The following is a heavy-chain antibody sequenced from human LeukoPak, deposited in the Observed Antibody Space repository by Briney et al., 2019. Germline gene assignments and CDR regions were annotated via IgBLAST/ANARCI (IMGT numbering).Heavy chain of an antibody. CDR2: IKQDGGER. Sequence: TGGSLRLSCTASGFTFSSSWMSWLCQAPGKGQDWVANIKQDGGERYYVDSVKGRFTISRDNAKNSLYLQMNSLRAEDTAVYYCARYCGGDCYTPHDAFDIWGPGTLVTVSS. CDR3: ARYCGGDCYTPHDAFDI. D-gene: IGHD2-21*02. V-gene: IGHV3-7*05. J-gene: IGHJ3*02. CDR1: GFTFSSSW.